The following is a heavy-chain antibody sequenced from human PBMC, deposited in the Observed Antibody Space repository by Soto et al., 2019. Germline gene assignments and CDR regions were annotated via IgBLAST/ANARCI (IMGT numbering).Heavy chain of an antibody. Sequence: GASVKVSCKASGYTFTNYAMHWVRQAPGQRLEWMGWINAGNGNTKYSQKFQGRVTITRDTSISTAYMELSSLRSEDTAVYYCARWDYGVYARFDYWGQGTLVTVSS. CDR1: GYTFTNYA. V-gene: IGHV1-3*01. J-gene: IGHJ4*02. D-gene: IGHD4-17*01. CDR2: INAGNGNT. CDR3: ARWDYGVYARFDY.